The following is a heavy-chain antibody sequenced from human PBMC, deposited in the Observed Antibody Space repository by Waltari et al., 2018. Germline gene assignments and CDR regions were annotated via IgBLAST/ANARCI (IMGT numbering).Heavy chain of an antibody. Sequence: QLQLQESGPGLVKPSETLSLTCTVSGGSISSSRYYWGWIRQSPGKGLEWIGSMYYSGIIDYNPTVQSRVTISGDTSKNQFSLRLSSVTAADTAVYYCARHWKKSGYRFDPWGQGTLVTVSS. V-gene: IGHV4-39*01. J-gene: IGHJ5*02. D-gene: IGHD5-12*01. CDR3: ARHWKKSGYRFDP. CDR1: GGSISSSRYY. CDR2: MYYSGII.